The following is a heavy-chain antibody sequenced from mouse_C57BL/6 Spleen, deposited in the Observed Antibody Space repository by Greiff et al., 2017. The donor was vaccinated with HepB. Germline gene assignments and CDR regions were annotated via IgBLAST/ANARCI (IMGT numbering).Heavy chain of an antibody. J-gene: IGHJ1*03. V-gene: IGHV1-55*01. CDR1: GYTFTSYW. Sequence: QVQLQQPGAELVKPGASVKMSCKASGYTFTSYWITWVKQRPGQGLEWIGDIYPGSGSTNYNEKFKSKATLTVDTSSSTAYMQLSSLTSEDSAVYYCARRGSMINGWYFEVWGTGTTVTVSS. CDR2: IYPGSGST. CDR3: ARRGSMINGWYFEV. D-gene: IGHD2-4*01.